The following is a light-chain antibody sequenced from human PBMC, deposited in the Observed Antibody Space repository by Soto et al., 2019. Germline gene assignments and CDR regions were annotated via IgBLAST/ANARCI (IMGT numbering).Light chain of an antibody. Sequence: QSGLTQPPSASGFPGLSIPISFTCTSRDVGVYNYVSWYQQQPGKAPKHMLYGVTERPSRVPDRCSGSKSGNTATLTVSGLQTEDEAYYYGSAYAGSKNYVFGPWTKLTGL. J-gene: IGLJ1*01. CDR2: GVT. CDR3: SAYAGSKNYV. CDR1: SRDVGVYNY. V-gene: IGLV2-8*01.